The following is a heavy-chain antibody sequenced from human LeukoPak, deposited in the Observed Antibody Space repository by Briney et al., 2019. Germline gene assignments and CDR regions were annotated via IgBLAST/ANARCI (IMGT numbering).Heavy chain of an antibody. Sequence: GGSLRLSCAASGLTFSSYGMHWVRQAPGKGLEWVAFIRYDGSNKYYADSVKGRFTISRDNSKNTLYLQMNSLRAEDTAVYYCARATKRYSYGLGYWGQGTLVTVSS. CDR1: GLTFSSYG. J-gene: IGHJ4*02. CDR2: IRYDGSNK. CDR3: ARATKRYSYGLGY. D-gene: IGHD5-18*01. V-gene: IGHV3-30*02.